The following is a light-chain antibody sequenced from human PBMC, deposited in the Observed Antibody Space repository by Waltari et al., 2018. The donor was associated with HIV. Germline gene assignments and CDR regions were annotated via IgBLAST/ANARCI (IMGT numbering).Light chain of an antibody. V-gene: IGKV3-11*01. CDR3: QHRSNWPPIT. CDR1: QSVSDY. Sequence: EIVLTQSPATLSLSPGERATLSCRASQSVSDYLAWYQQKPGQAPRLLIYDANNRATGVPARFSGSGSGTDFTLTINSLEPEDFAVYYCQHRSNWPPITFGQGTRLEIK. CDR2: DAN. J-gene: IGKJ5*01.